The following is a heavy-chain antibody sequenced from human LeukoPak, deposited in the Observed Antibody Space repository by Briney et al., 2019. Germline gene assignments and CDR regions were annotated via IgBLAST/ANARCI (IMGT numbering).Heavy chain of an antibody. D-gene: IGHD4-17*01. CDR2: IWYDGSNK. J-gene: IGHJ4*02. V-gene: IGHV3-33*01. CDR1: GFTFSSYG. Sequence: GGSLRLSCAASGFTFSSYGMPWVRQAPGKGLEWVAVIWYDGSNKYYADSVKGRFTISRDNSKNTLYLQMNSLRAEDTAVYYCAGDQGYGDHDGYWGQGTLVTVSS. CDR3: AGDQGYGDHDGY.